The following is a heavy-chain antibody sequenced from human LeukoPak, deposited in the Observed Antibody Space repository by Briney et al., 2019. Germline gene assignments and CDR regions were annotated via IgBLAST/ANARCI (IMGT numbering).Heavy chain of an antibody. D-gene: IGHD2-2*01. CDR1: GYAFTGFY. CDR3: ARVPDISCPSTSCVDY. J-gene: IGHJ4*02. Sequence: AASVKVSCKASGYAFTGFYIHWVRQAPGQGLEWVGRLNPNSGGTIHAQKFQGRVTITRDTPISTAYMELSRLRSDDTAVYYCARVPDISCPSTSCVDYWGQGTLVTVSS. V-gene: IGHV1-2*06. CDR2: LNPNSGGT.